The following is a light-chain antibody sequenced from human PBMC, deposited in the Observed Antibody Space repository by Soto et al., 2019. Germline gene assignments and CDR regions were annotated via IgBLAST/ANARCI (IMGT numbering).Light chain of an antibody. Sequence: QAVVTQEPSVTVSPGGTVTLTCATSTGAVTSGLSPNWFQQKPGQAPRALIYGTRNKHSWTPARFSGSLIGGKAALTLSGVQPEDEADYYCLLVYGGTQPVFGGGTKLTVL. J-gene: IGLJ2*01. V-gene: IGLV7-43*01. CDR2: GTR. CDR1: TGAVTSGLS. CDR3: LLVYGGTQPV.